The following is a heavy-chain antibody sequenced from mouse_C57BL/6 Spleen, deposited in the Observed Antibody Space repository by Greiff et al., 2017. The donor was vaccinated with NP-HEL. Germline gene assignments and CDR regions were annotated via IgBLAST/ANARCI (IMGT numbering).Heavy chain of an antibody. CDR3: ARRGNYDYFDY. J-gene: IGHJ2*01. CDR1: GYTFTSYW. D-gene: IGHD1-1*01. V-gene: IGHV1-52*01. Sequence: QVQLQQPGAELVRPGSSVKLSCKASGYTFTSYWMHWVKQRPIQGLEWIGNIDPSDSETHYNQKFKDKATLTVDKSSSTAYMQLSILTSEDSAVYYCARRGNYDYFDYWGQGTTLTVSS. CDR2: IDPSDSET.